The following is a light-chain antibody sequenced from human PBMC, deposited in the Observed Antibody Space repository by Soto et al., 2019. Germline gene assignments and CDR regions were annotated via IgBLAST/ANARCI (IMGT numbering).Light chain of an antibody. J-gene: IGKJ1*01. CDR2: DAS. CDR1: QSVSSY. CDR3: QQYNSYPWT. Sequence: EIVLTQSPGTLSLSPGERATLSCRASQSVSSYLAWYQQKPGQAPRLLIYDASNRATGIPARFSGSGSGTEFTLTISSLQPDDFATYYCQQYNSYPWTFGQGTKVE. V-gene: IGKV3-11*01.